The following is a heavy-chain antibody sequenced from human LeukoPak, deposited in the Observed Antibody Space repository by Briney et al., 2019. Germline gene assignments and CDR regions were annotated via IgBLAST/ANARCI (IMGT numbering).Heavy chain of an antibody. V-gene: IGHV3-23*01. D-gene: IGHD3-3*01. CDR3: ARRGITISRVLVYHYSGLDV. CDR1: GFTFSSYD. J-gene: IGHJ6*02. Sequence: GGSLRLSCAASGFTFSSYDMSWVRQAPGKGLEWVLANSASGGTTYADSVNGRFTISRDNAKNSLYLQMSSLRGEDTAVYYCARRGITISRVLVYHYSGLDVWGQGTTVTVSS. CDR2: NSASGGTT.